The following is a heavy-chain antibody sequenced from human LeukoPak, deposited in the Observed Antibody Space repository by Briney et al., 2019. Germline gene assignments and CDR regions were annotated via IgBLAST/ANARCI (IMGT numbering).Heavy chain of an antibody. CDR2: IYHSGST. CDR1: GGSFSGYY. J-gene: IGHJ5*02. Sequence: SETLSLTCAVYGGSFSGYYWSWIRQPPGKGLEWIGSIYHSGSTSYNPSLKSRLTISVDTSKNQFSLKLNFVTAADTAMYYCARMFRSSWYINWFDPWGQGTLVTVSS. CDR3: ARMFRSSWYINWFDP. V-gene: IGHV4-34*01. D-gene: IGHD6-13*01.